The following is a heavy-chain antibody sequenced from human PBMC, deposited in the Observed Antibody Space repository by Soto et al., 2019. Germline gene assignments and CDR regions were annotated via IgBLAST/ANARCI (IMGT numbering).Heavy chain of an antibody. J-gene: IGHJ5*02. V-gene: IGHV4-59*01. CDR3: GRELQYWLDP. Sequence: PSETLSLTCTVSGGSFTSYYLSWVRQPPGKGLEWIGYIYSSGTTSYNASLKGGVSISIDACRTQFSLRLRSVTAANTAVYYCGRELQYWLDPWGQGTLVTVSS. CDR2: IYSSGTT. CDR1: GGSFTSYY.